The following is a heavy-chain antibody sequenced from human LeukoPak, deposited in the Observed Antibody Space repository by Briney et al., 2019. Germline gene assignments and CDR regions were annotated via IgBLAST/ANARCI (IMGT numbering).Heavy chain of an antibody. J-gene: IGHJ4*02. CDR3: ARDPGYGNYINDW. Sequence: PGGSLRLSCAASGFTFSSYWMHWVRQAPGKGLVWVSRISTDGSSTNYADSVKGRFTISRDNAKNTLYLQMTSLIAEDTAVYYCARDPGYGNYINDWWGQGTLVTVSS. CDR1: GFTFSSYW. CDR2: ISTDGSST. V-gene: IGHV3-74*01. D-gene: IGHD4-11*01.